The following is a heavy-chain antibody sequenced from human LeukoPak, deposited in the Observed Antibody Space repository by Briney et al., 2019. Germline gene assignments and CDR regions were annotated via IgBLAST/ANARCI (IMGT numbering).Heavy chain of an antibody. CDR1: GFTFSNAW. D-gene: IGHD3-10*01. CDR3: TTPIITMVRGVITWDFDY. J-gene: IGHJ4*02. V-gene: IGHV3-15*01. CDR2: IKSKTDGGTT. Sequence: GGSLRLSCAASGFTFSNAWMSWVRQAPGKGLEWVGRIKSKTDGGTTDYAAPVKGRFTISRDDSKNTLYLQMNSLKTEDTAVYYCTTPIITMVRGVITWDFDYWGQGTLVTVSS.